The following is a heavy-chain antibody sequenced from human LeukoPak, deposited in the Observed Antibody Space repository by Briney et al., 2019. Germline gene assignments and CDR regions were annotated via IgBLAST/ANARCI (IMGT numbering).Heavy chain of an antibody. Sequence: SETLSLTCTVSGGSISSYYWSWIRQPPGKGLEWIGYIYYSGSTNYNPSLKSRVTISVDKSLRQFFLRLSPVTAADTAVYYCARERASNHYYNYFDPWGQGTQVTVSS. CDR3: ARERASNHYYNYFDP. CDR2: IYYSGST. D-gene: IGHD1-14*01. J-gene: IGHJ5*02. CDR1: GGSISSYY. V-gene: IGHV4-59*12.